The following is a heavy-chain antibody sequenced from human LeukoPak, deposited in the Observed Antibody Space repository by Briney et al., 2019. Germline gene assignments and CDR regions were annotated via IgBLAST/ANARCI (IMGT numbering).Heavy chain of an antibody. CDR1: GGSFSGYY. V-gene: IGHV4-34*01. CDR2: INHSGST. Sequence: SETLSLTCAAYGGSFSGYYWSWIRQPPGKGLEWIGEINHSGSTNYNPSLKSRVTISVDTSKNQFSLKLSSVTAADTAVYYCARAPSSYGYGSWFDPWGQGTLVTVSS. CDR3: ARAPSSYGYGSWFDP. D-gene: IGHD5-18*01. J-gene: IGHJ5*02.